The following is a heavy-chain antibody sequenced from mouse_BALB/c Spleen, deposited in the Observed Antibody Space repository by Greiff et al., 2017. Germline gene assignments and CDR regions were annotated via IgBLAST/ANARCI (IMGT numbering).Heavy chain of an antibody. Sequence: VQLVESGPGLVAPSQSLSITCTVSGFSLTSYGVHWVRQPPGKGLEWLGVIWAGGSTNYNSALMSRLSISKDNSKSQVFLKMNSLQTDDTAMYYCARDIWSQSTYYAMDDWGQGNSVTGSS. J-gene: IGHJ4*01. D-gene: IGHD3-2*02. CDR1: GFSLTSYG. V-gene: IGHV2-9*02. CDR2: IWAGGST. CDR3: ARDIWSQSTYYAMDD.